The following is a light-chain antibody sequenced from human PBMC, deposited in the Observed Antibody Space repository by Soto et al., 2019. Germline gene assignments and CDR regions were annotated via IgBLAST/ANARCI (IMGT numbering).Light chain of an antibody. CDR1: QPISDY. J-gene: IGKJ1*01. CDR2: TAS. Sequence: DIQMTQSPSSLSASVGDRVTITCRTSQPISDYLNWYQQKPGKAPTLLIYTASNLQSGVPSRFSGSGYGTHFTLTIRSLQPEDFATYYCQQHYNTPRTCGQGTKVDIK. V-gene: IGKV1-39*01. CDR3: QQHYNTPRT.